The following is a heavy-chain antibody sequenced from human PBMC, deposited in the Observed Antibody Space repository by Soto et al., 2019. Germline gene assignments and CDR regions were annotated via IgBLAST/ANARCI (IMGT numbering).Heavy chain of an antibody. J-gene: IGHJ4*02. CDR2: ITDNGGST. CDR3: AKERATTTAFDC. CDR1: GFTFSRDG. D-gene: IGHD4-17*01. V-gene: IGHV3-23*01. Sequence: PGGSLRLSCAASGFTFSRDGMSWVRQAPGKGLEWVSLITDNGGSTYYAGSVKGRFTISRDNTKNTLFLQMNSLRAEDTAVYYCAKERATTTAFDCWGQGALVTVSS.